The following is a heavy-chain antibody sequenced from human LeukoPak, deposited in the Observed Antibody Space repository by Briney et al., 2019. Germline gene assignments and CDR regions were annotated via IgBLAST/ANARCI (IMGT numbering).Heavy chain of an antibody. D-gene: IGHD6-13*01. CDR1: GFTFSNYG. CDR3: AKDLNVAAAGYYFDY. Sequence: GGSLRLSFAASGFTFSNYGMHWVRQAPGKGLEWVAVVANDGRDKRYADSVKGRFTISRDNSENTVYLQMNSLRAEDTAVYYCAKDLNVAAAGYYFDYWGQGTLVTVSS. J-gene: IGHJ4*02. V-gene: IGHV3-30*18. CDR2: VANDGRDK.